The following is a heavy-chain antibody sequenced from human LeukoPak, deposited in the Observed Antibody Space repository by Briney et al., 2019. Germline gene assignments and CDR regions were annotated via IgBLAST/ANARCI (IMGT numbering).Heavy chain of an antibody. CDR1: GFTFSSYG. V-gene: IGHV3-30*03. CDR2: ISYDGSNK. CDR3: ARDSGSSYGYVMDY. J-gene: IGHJ4*02. Sequence: GGSLRLSCAASGFTFSSYGMHWVRQAPGKGLEWVAVISYDGSNKYYADSVKGRFTISRDNSKNTLYLQMNSLRAEDTAVYYCARDSGSSYGYVMDYWGQGTLVTVSS. D-gene: IGHD5-18*01.